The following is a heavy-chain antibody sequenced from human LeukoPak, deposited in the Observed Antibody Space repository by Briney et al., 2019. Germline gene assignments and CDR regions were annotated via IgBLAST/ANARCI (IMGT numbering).Heavy chain of an antibody. J-gene: IGHJ4*02. Sequence: EASETLSLTCTVPGGSISSGGYYWSWIRQHPGKGLEWIGYIYYSGSTYYNPSLKSRVTISVDTSKNQFSLKLSSVTAADTAVYYCARGRAYYDFWSGHILHRNYYFDYWGQGTLVTVSS. V-gene: IGHV4-31*03. CDR1: GGSISSGGYY. CDR3: ARGRAYYDFWSGHILHRNYYFDY. D-gene: IGHD3-3*01. CDR2: IYYSGST.